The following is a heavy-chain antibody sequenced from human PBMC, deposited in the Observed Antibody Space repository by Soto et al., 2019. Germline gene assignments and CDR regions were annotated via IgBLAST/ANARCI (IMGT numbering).Heavy chain of an antibody. J-gene: IGHJ6*02. CDR2: ISWNSGSI. V-gene: IGHV3-9*01. D-gene: IGHD2-2*01. Sequence: PGGSLRLSCAASGFTFDDYAMHWVRQAPGKGLEWVSGISWNSGSIGYADSVKGRFTISRDNAKNSLYLQMNSLRAEDTALYYCAKDLAYRSSTPTCYYYGMDVWGQGTTVTVSS. CDR1: GFTFDDYA. CDR3: AKDLAYRSSTPTCYYYGMDV.